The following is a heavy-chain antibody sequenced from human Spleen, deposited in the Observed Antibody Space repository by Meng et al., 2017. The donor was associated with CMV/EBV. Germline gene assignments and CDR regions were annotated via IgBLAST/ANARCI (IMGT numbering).Heavy chain of an antibody. D-gene: IGHD2-15*01. CDR1: GFTFSSYA. CDR3: ARDVVEGSVWLGY. J-gene: IGHJ4*02. Sequence: GGSLRLSCACEASGFTFSSYAMSWVRQAPGKGLEWVSGISGSGGTTYYAASVKGRFTISRDNGKNTLYLQMNSLRAEDSAVYYCARDVVEGSVWLGYWGQGTLVTSPQ. CDR2: ISGSGGTT. V-gene: IGHV3-23*01.